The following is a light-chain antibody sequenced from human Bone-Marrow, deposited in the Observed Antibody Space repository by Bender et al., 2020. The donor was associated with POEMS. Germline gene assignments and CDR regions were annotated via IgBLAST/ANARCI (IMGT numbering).Light chain of an antibody. Sequence: SYELTQPPSLSVSPGQTARITCSGDALPKQYVYWYQQKPGQAPVLMIYNDSERHSGIPDRFSGSSSGAERYLIISGLQSEDEADYYCQTWGTGIWLFGEGTKLTVL. CDR1: ALPKQY. V-gene: IGLV3-25*02. CDR3: QTWGTGIWL. CDR2: NDS. J-gene: IGLJ3*02.